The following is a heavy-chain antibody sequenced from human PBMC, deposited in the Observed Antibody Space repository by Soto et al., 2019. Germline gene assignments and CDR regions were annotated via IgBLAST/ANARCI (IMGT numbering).Heavy chain of an antibody. V-gene: IGHV1-2*02. J-gene: IGHJ3*01. CDR1: GYTFTDYY. CDR2: INPKRGDT. D-gene: IGHD3-22*01. Sequence: QVHLVQSGAEVRKPGASVRVSCKASGYTFTDYYIHWVRQAPGQGLEWMGWINPKRGDTSYAQKFQGRVIMTWDTSIRTASLDLTSLRSDDTAVYYCASWYYDAIGKEVFDLWGQGTLVTVS. CDR3: ASWYYDAIGKEVFDL.